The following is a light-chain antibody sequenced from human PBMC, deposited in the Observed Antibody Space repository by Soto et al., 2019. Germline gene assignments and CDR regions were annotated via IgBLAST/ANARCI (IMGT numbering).Light chain of an antibody. Sequence: EIVLTQSPGTLSLSPGERATLSFRSSQSVSSIYLAWYQQKPGQAPRLLIYGASSRATGIPDRFSGSGSGTDFTLTISRLEPEDFAVYYCQQYGSSALTFGGGTKVDIK. CDR2: GAS. V-gene: IGKV3-20*01. CDR3: QQYGSSALT. J-gene: IGKJ4*01. CDR1: QSVSSIY.